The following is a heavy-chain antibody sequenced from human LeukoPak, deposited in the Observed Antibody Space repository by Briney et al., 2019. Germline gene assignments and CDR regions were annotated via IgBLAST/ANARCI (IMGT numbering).Heavy chain of an antibody. Sequence: PGGSLRLSCAASGFTFSSYGMHWVRQAPGKGLEWVAVISYDGSNKYYADSVKGRFTISRDNSKNTLYQQMNSLRAEDTAVYYCARVTAAGTMYVEYYFDYWGQGTLVTVSS. V-gene: IGHV3-30*19. CDR1: GFTFSSYG. CDR3: ARVTAAGTMYVEYYFDY. CDR2: ISYDGSNK. J-gene: IGHJ4*02. D-gene: IGHD6-13*01.